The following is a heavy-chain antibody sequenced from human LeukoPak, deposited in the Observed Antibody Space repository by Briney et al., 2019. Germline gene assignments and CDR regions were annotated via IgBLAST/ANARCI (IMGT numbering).Heavy chain of an antibody. CDR2: ISGSGGSA. CDR3: AKGRGYSYGNGYFDS. CDR1: GFTFSSYA. J-gene: IGHJ4*02. V-gene: IGHV3-23*01. D-gene: IGHD5-18*01. Sequence: PGGSLRLSCAASGFTFSSYAMSWVRQAPGKGLEWASVISGSGGSAYYADSVKGRFTISRDNSKNTLYLQMNSLRAEDTAVYYCAKGRGYSYGNGYFDSWGQGTLVTVSS.